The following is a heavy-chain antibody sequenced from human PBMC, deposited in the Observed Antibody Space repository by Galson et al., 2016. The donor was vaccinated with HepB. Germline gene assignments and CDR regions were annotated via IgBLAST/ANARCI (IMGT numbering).Heavy chain of an antibody. D-gene: IGHD1-26*01. V-gene: IGHV3-30*18. CDR1: GFTFSSYA. Sequence: SLRLSCAASGFTFSSYAMYWVRQAPGKGLEWVAVISYAGSNKYYADSAKGRFTISRDNSKNTLFLQMNSLRAEDTAVYYCAKEPAPVGSYGVYYYYGMDVWGQGTTVTVSS. CDR3: AKEPAPVGSYGVYYYYGMDV. J-gene: IGHJ6*02. CDR2: ISYAGSNK.